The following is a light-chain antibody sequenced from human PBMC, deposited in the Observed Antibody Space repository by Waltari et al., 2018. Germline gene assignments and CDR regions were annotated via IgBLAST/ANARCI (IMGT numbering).Light chain of an antibody. CDR2: DAS. Sequence: QMTHSPSSLFGSVGDTVTITCQASQDISKDLNWYQQKPGKAPKLLVYDASNLETGVPLRFSGSGSGTYFTFTINSLQPEDIATYYCQQCFHVPTFGGGTKVEI. CDR3: QQCFHVPT. CDR1: QDISKD. J-gene: IGKJ4*01. V-gene: IGKV1-33*01.